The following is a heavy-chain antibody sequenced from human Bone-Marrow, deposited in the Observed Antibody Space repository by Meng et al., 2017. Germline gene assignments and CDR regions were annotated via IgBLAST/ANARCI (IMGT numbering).Heavy chain of an antibody. V-gene: IGHV1-69*13. CDR3: AGGGIAAATDAFDI. CDR2: IIPIFGTA. D-gene: IGHD6-13*01. J-gene: IGHJ3*02. CDR1: GYTFTSYD. Sequence: SVKVSCKASGYTFTSYDINWVRQATGQGLEWMGGIIPIFGTANYAQKFQGRVTITADESTSTAYMELSSLRSEDTAVYYCAGGGIAAATDAFDIWGQGTMVTVSS.